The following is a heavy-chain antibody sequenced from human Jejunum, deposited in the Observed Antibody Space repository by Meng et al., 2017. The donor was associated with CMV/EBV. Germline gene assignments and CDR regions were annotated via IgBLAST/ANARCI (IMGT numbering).Heavy chain of an antibody. D-gene: IGHD4-17*01. CDR3: AREVVRDYSRDGMDV. V-gene: IGHV4-61*03. CDR1: GSAGSGDYL. CDR2: VSHSGGT. Sequence: GSAGSGDYLWTWIRQSPGKGLGWIGYVSHSGGTMYNPSLKSRVTISVDTARNYFALKLTSVTAADTAVYYCAREVVRDYSRDGMDVWGQGTTVIVSS. J-gene: IGHJ6*02.